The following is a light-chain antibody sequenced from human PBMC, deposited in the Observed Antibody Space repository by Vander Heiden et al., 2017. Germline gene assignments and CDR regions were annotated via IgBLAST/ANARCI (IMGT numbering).Light chain of an antibody. CDR1: QSVRTN. CDR3: QQYNSWPWT. CDR2: GAS. J-gene: IGKJ1*01. V-gene: IGKV3-15*01. Sequence: DILMTQSPVTLSVSPGERVTLSCRASQSVRTNSAWYQQKPGQPPRVLIFGASTRATGIPARSTDSGSETEFTLTISSLQSEDFAHYFCQQYNSWPWTFGQGTKVQL.